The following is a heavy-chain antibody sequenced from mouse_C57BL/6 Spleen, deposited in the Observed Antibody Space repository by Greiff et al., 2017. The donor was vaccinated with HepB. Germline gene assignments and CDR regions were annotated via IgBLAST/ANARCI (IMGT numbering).Heavy chain of an antibody. D-gene: IGHD1-1*01. J-gene: IGHJ2*01. CDR2: IDPENGDT. Sequence: VQLQQSGAELVRPGASVKLSCTASGFNIKDDYMHWVKQRPEQGLEWIGWIDPENGDTEYASKFQGKATITADTSSNTAYLQLSNLTSEDTAVYYCTTDYGSSYGGFDYWGQGTTLTVSS. CDR3: TTDYGSSYGGFDY. CDR1: GFNIKDDY. V-gene: IGHV14-4*01.